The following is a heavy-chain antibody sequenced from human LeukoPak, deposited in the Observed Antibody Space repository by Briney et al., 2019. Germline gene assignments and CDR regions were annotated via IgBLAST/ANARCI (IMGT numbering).Heavy chain of an antibody. CDR2: IKPDGSRE. CDR3: ARDTWNYLLDY. D-gene: IGHD3-10*01. CDR1: GFTFSSYW. J-gene: IGHJ4*02. V-gene: IGHV3-7*01. Sequence: GGSLRLSCAASGFTFSSYWMSWVRQAPGKGLEWVAHIKPDGSREDYVDSVKGRFTISRDNAKNSLYLQMNNLRVEDTAIYYCARDTWNYLLDYWGQGILVTVSS.